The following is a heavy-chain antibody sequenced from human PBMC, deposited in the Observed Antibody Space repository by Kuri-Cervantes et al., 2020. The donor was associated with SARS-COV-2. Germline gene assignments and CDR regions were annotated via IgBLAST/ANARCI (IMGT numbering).Heavy chain of an antibody. V-gene: IGHV1-18*01. Sequence: ASVKVSCKASGYTFTSDGISWVRQAPGQGLEWMGWISAYNGNTNYAQKFQGRVTMTTDTSTSTAYMELTGLRSDDTAVYFCARVRITVSGLDFWGQGTGVTVSS. J-gene: IGHJ4*02. CDR2: ISAYNGNT. CDR3: ARVRITVSGLDF. D-gene: IGHD6-19*01. CDR1: GYTFTSDG.